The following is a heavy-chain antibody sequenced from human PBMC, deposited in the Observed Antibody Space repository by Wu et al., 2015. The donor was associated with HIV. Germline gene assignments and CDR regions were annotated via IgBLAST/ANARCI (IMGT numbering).Heavy chain of an antibody. CDR2: MNPRTGNT. CDR1: GYTFTSYD. CDR3: ARQRAYTSGWYIFDY. D-gene: IGHD6-19*01. J-gene: IGHJ4*02. Sequence: QVQLVQSGAEVKKPGASVKVSCKASGYTFTSYDINWVRQATGQGLEWMGWMNPRTGNTGYAQKFQGRVTMTRDTSISTANMELSSLRSEDTAVYYYARQRAYTSGWYIFDYWGQGTLVTVSS. V-gene: IGHV1-8*01.